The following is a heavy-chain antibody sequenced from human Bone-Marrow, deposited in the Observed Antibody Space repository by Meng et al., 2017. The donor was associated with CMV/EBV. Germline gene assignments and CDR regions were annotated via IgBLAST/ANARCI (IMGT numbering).Heavy chain of an antibody. J-gene: IGHJ6*02. CDR1: GFTFSTYS. CDR3: ARDVYCSGTSCYPTEYFYYGMDV. V-gene: IGHV3-48*04. D-gene: IGHD2-2*01. Sequence: GGSLRLSCAASGFTFSTYSMNWVRQAPGKGLEWVSYISGSGSTIYYADSVKGRFTISRDNAKNSLYLQMNSLRAEDTAVYYCARDVYCSGTSCYPTEYFYYGMDVWGQGTTVTVSS. CDR2: ISGSGSTI.